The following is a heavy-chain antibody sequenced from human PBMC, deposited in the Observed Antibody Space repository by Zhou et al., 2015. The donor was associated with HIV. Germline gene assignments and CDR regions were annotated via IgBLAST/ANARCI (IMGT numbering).Heavy chain of an antibody. D-gene: IGHD3-16*01. J-gene: IGHJ4*02. CDR1: GGSFSRYT. Sequence: QEQLVQSGAEVKKPGSSVKVSCKASGGSFSRYTFNWVRQAPGQGLEWMGGIIPIFGITNYAHKFQGRVTVTADTSTSTAYIELTALTSDDTAVYYYARDRVTSGGSYYFDDWGQGTLVTVSS. CDR2: IIPIFGIT. CDR3: ARDRVTSGGSYYFDD. V-gene: IGHV1-69*17.